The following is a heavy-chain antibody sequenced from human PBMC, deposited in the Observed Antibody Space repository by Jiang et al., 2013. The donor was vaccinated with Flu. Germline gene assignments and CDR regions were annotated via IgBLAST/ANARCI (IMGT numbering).Heavy chain of an antibody. Sequence: VQLVESGGGLVQPGGSLRLSCAASGFTFSSYWMSWVRQAPGKGLEWVANIKQDGSEKYYVDSVKGRFTISRDNAKNSLYLQMNSLRAEDTAVYYCARVVYAYYYYYMDVWGKGPRVTVSS. D-gene: IGHD2-8*01. CDR3: ARVVYAYYYYYMDV. CDR1: GFTFSSYW. J-gene: IGHJ6*03. V-gene: IGHV3-7*01. CDR2: IKQDGSEK.